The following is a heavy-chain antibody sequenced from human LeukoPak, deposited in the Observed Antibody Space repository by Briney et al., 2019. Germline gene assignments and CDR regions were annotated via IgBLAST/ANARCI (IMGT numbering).Heavy chain of an antibody. CDR1: GGSISSYY. CDR3: ARGRGYKLDY. J-gene: IGHJ4*02. V-gene: IGHV4-59*12. Sequence: SETLSLTCTVSGGSISSYYWSWIRQPPGKGLEWIGYIYYSGSTYYNPSLKSRVTISVDTSKNQFSLKLSSVTAADTAVYYCARGRGYKLDYWGQGTLVTVSS. CDR2: IYYSGST. D-gene: IGHD5-18*01.